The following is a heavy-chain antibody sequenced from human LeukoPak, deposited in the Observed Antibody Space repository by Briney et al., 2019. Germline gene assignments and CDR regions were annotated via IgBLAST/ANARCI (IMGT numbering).Heavy chain of an antibody. Sequence: GGSLRLSCSASGFTFSIYAMHWVRQAPGKGLEYLSGINNNGGTTNYADSVRGRFTISRDNFKNTLYLQMSSLRPEDTALYYCVKAMVTFGGIIRADAFDIWGQGTMVTVSS. CDR1: GFTFSIYA. D-gene: IGHD3-16*01. J-gene: IGHJ3*02. CDR2: INNNGGTT. V-gene: IGHV3-64D*06. CDR3: VKAMVTFGGIIRADAFDI.